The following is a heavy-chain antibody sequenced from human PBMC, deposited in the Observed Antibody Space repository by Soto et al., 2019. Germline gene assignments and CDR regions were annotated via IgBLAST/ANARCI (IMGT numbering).Heavy chain of an antibody. CDR1: GFTFSSYE. CDR2: ISSSGSTI. CDR3: ITTYSGTPARPYLDL. V-gene: IGHV3-48*03. J-gene: IGHJ4*02. Sequence: GGSLRLSCAASGFTFSSYEMNWVRQAPGKGLEWVSYISSSGSTIYYADSVKGRFTISRDDSKNMLYLQMNSLKTEDTAVYYCITTYSGTPARPYLDLWGQGTPVTVSS. D-gene: IGHD1-26*01.